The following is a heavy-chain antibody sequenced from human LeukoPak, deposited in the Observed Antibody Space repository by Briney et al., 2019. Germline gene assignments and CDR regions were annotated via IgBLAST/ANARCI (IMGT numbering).Heavy chain of an antibody. CDR2: IRGDESTT. CDR3: ARETPYYDSSSYYSPFDS. CDR1: GFTFSTYW. D-gene: IGHD3-22*01. V-gene: IGHV3-74*01. Sequence: GGSLRLSCAASGFTFSTYWMHWVRQVPGKGLVWVSRIRGDESTTDYADSVKGRFTISRDDAKNTLSLQMNSLRAEDTAVYYCARETPYYDSSSYYSPFDSWGQGTLVTVSS. J-gene: IGHJ4*02.